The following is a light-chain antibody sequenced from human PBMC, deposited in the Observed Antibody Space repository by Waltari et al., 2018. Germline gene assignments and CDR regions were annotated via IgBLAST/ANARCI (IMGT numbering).Light chain of an antibody. Sequence: EIVLTQSPATLSLSPGERATLSCRASQIVRGSLAWSQQKPGQAPRLLIYDASNRASGIPARFSGSGSGTEFSLSISSLEPEDFAVYYCQQRHNWPLTFGGGTKVEIK. V-gene: IGKV3-11*01. CDR1: QIVRGS. CDR2: DAS. J-gene: IGKJ4*01. CDR3: QQRHNWPLT.